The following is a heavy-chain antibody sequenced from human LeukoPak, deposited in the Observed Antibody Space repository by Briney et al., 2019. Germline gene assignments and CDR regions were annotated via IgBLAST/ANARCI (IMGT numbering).Heavy chain of an antibody. D-gene: IGHD1-26*01. J-gene: IGHJ4*02. CDR2: INPKSGGT. Sequence: EASVKVSCKASGYTFTGYYMHWVRQAPGQGLEWMGWINPKSGGTNYAQKFQGRVTMTRETSINTAYMELSSLTFDDTAVYYSAREYSGRTFDYLGQGTLVTVSS. V-gene: IGHV1-2*02. CDR3: AREYSGRTFDY. CDR1: GYTFTGYY.